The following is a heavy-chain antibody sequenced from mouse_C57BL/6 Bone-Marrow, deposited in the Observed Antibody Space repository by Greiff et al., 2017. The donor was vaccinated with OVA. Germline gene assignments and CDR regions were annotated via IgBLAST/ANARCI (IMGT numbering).Heavy chain of an antibody. D-gene: IGHD4-1*01. V-gene: IGHV5-4*01. Sequence: EVQGVESGGGLVKPGGSLKLSCAASGFTFSSYAMSWVRQTPEKRLEWVATISDGGSYTYYPDNVKGRFTISRDNAKNNLYLQMSHLKSEDTAMYYCARGGTGPWFAYWGQGTLVTVSA. J-gene: IGHJ3*01. CDR2: ISDGGSYT. CDR3: ARGGTGPWFAY. CDR1: GFTFSSYA.